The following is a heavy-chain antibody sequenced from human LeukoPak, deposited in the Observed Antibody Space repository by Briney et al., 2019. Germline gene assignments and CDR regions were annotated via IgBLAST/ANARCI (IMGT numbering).Heavy chain of an antibody. D-gene: IGHD2-2*01. J-gene: IGHJ4*02. CDR1: GFTVSSNY. CDR2: IYSGGST. Sequence: PGGSLRLSCAASGFTVSSNYMSWVRQAPGKGLEWVSVIYSGGSTYYADSVEGRFTISRDNSKNTLYLQMNSLRAEDTAVYYCAAQYCSSTSCYFGYWGQGTLVTVSS. V-gene: IGHV3-66*01. CDR3: AAQYCSSTSCYFGY.